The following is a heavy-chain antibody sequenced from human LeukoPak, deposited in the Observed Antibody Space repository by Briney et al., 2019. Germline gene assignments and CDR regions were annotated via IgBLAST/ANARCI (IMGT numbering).Heavy chain of an antibody. CDR1: GFTFSSYA. V-gene: IGHV3-23*01. Sequence: PGGSLRLSCVASGFTFSSYAMSWVRQAPGKGLGWVSTISGSGGSTYYADSVKGRFTISRDNSKNTLYLQMNSLRAEDTAVYYCAKGTSDFWTAMDVWGQGTTVTVSS. CDR3: AKGTSDFWTAMDV. CDR2: ISGSGGST. D-gene: IGHD3/OR15-3a*01. J-gene: IGHJ6*02.